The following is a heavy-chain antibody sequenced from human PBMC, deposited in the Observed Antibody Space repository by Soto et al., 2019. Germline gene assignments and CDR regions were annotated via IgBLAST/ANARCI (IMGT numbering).Heavy chain of an antibody. Sequence: QVQLVQSGAEVKKPGSSVKVSCKASGGTFSSYAISWVRQAPGQGLEWMGGIIPIFGTANYAQKFQGRITITADESTSTAYMELSSLRSEDTDVYYCARDATVTTLGDYYGMDVWGQGTTVTVSS. J-gene: IGHJ6*02. CDR2: IIPIFGTA. D-gene: IGHD4-4*01. CDR1: GGTFSSYA. CDR3: ARDATVTTLGDYYGMDV. V-gene: IGHV1-69*01.